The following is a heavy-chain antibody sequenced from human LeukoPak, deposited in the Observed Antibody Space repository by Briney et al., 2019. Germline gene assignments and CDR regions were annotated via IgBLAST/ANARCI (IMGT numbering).Heavy chain of an antibody. CDR3: ARDAYDSSGYSLDY. V-gene: IGHV4-39*07. CDR2: IYHSGST. D-gene: IGHD3-22*01. J-gene: IGHJ4*02. Sequence: PSETLSLTCTVSGGSISSSSYYWGWIRQPPGKGLEWIGSIYHSGSTYYNPSLKSRVTISVDKSKNQFSLKLSSVTAADTAVYYCARDAYDSSGYSLDYWGQGTLVTVSS. CDR1: GGSISSSSYY.